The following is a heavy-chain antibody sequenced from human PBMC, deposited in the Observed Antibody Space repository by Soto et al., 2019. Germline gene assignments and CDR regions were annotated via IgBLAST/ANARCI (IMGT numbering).Heavy chain of an antibody. J-gene: IGHJ5*02. CDR1: GYTFIGYY. CDR3: GRDGVGATPLRWFDP. Sequence: QVQLVQSGAEVKKPGASVKVSCKASGYTFIGYYIHWVRQAPGQGLEWMGRINPRSGDTTYAQKFQGRLTMTRATSINTADMELRSLRSDDTAGYYCGRDGVGATPLRWFDPWGQGSLVTVSS. D-gene: IGHD1-26*01. CDR2: INPRSGDT. V-gene: IGHV1-2*06.